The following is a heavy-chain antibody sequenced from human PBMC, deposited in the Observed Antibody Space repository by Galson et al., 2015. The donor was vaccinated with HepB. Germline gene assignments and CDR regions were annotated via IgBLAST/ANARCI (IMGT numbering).Heavy chain of an antibody. D-gene: IGHD3-3*01. CDR3: AGGGVLRFLEWSSSGMDV. J-gene: IGHJ6*02. CDR2: INPNSGGT. V-gene: IGHV1-2*02. Sequence: SVKVSCKASGYTFTGYHMHWVRQAPGQGLEWMGWINPNSGGTNYAQKFQGRVTMTRDTSISTAYMELSRLRSDDTAVYYCAGGGVLRFLEWSSSGMDVWGQGTTVTVSS. CDR1: GYTFTGYH.